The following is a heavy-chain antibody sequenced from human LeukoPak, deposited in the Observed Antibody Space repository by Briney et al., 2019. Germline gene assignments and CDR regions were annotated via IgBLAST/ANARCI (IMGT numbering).Heavy chain of an antibody. Sequence: ASVKVSCKASDYPFTSYGITWVRQAPGQGLEWMGWISAYNGNTNYAQKLQGRVTMTTDTSTSTAYMELRSLRSDDTAVYYCARAYYYDSSGYYPLDYWGQGTLVTVSS. J-gene: IGHJ4*02. V-gene: IGHV1-18*01. CDR1: DYPFTSYG. D-gene: IGHD3-22*01. CDR2: ISAYNGNT. CDR3: ARAYYYDSSGYYPLDY.